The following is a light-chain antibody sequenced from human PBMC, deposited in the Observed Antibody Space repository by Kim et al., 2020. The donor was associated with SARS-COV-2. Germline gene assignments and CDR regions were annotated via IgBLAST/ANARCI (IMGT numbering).Light chain of an antibody. CDR3: QKYNSAPRT. Sequence: ASVGDRVTITCRESQGISNYLAWYQQKPGKVPKLLIYAASTLQSGVPYRFSGSGSGTDFTLTISSLQPEDVATYYCQKYNSAPRTFGQGTKVDIK. CDR1: QGISNY. J-gene: IGKJ1*01. V-gene: IGKV1-27*01. CDR2: AAS.